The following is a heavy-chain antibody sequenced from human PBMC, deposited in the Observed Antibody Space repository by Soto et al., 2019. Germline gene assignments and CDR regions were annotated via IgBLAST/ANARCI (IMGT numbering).Heavy chain of an antibody. CDR2: ICSRSQTI. CDR3: AREDIMGTRSFDY. V-gene: IGHV3-48*02. J-gene: IGHJ4*02. Sequence: EVQLVESGGGLVQPGGFLRLSCGVSGFMFSGYSMNWVGQAPGKGLQWLSYICSRSQTIYYADSVKGRFTISRDNAKNSLYLQMNSLRDDDTAVYFCAREDIMGTRSFDYWGQGTRVSVSS. D-gene: IGHD1-26*01. CDR1: GFMFSGYS.